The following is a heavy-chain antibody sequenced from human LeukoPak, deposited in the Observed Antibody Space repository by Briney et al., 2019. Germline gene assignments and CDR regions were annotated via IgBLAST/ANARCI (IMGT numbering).Heavy chain of an antibody. CDR3: TRDQT. CDR1: LGSHW. V-gene: IGHV3-7*01. Sequence: PGGSLRLTCVRALGSHWMGWVRQSPGKGLEWVANIKEDGSQKYYMDSVKGRFTISRDNAKSSLFLQMNNLRVEDTAVYYCTRDQTWGQGTLVTVSS. CDR2: IKEDGSQK. J-gene: IGHJ4*02.